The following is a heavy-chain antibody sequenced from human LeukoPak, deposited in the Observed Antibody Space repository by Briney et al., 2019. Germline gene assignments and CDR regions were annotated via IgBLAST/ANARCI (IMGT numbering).Heavy chain of an antibody. CDR2: INHSGST. J-gene: IGHJ5*01. V-gene: IGHV4-34*01. CDR3: ARRYFDWLMRTNNWFDS. CDR1: GGSFSGYY. Sequence: ASETLSLTCAVYGGSFSGYYWSWIRQPPGKGLEWIGEINHSGSTNYNPSLKSRVTISVDTSKNQFSLKLSSVTAADTAVYYCARRYFDWLMRTNNWFDSWGQGTLVTVSS. D-gene: IGHD3-9*01.